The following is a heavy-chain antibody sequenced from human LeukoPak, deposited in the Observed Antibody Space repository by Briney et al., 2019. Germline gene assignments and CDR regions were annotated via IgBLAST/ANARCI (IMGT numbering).Heavy chain of an antibody. V-gene: IGHV4-31*11. D-gene: IGHD3-22*01. CDR1: GDSVSSIGYY. CDR2: IYHSGNT. J-gene: IGHJ4*02. CDR3: ARDRGSGLRYFDY. Sequence: PSETLSLTCAVSGDSVSSIGYYGTWIRQLPGKGLEWIGYIYHSGNTQYNPSLKSRLTISVDTSKNEFSLKLSSVTAADTAVYYCARDRGSGLRYFDYWGQGTLVTVSS.